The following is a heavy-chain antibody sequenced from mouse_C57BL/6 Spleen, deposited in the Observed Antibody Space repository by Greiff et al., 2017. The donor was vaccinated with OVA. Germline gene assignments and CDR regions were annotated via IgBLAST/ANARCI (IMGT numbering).Heavy chain of an antibody. CDR1: GYTFTSYW. CDR3: ARSREGFAY. V-gene: IGHV1-50*01. CDR2: IDPSDSYT. Sequence: VQLQQPGAELVKPGASVKLSCKASGYTFTSYWMQWVKQRPGQGLEWIGEIDPSDSYTNYNQKFKGKATLTVDTSSSTAYMQLSSLTSEDSAVYYCARSREGFAYWGQGTLVTVSA. J-gene: IGHJ3*01.